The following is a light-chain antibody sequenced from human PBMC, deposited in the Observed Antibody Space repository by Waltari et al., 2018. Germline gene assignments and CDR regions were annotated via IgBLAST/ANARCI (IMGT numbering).Light chain of an antibody. CDR2: WAS. Sequence: DIVMTQSPDSLAVSLGERATINCKSSQSVLYSSANKSYLNWYQQKPGQPPKLLIYWASTRESGVPDRISGAGSGTDFTLTISSLQSEDVAVYYCQQYYSTPLTFGGGTNVEIK. V-gene: IGKV4-1*01. CDR1: QSVLYSSANKSY. CDR3: QQYYSTPLT. J-gene: IGKJ4*01.